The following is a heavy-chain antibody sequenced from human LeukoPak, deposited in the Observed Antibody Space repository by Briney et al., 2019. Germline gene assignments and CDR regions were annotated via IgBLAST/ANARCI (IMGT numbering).Heavy chain of an antibody. CDR1: GFTFSSYA. Sequence: GGSLRLSCDASGFTFSSYAMSWVRQAPGKGLEWVANIKQDGSEKYYVDSVKGRFTISRDNAKNSLYLQMNSLRAADTAVYYCARDTYYGSGSYGFYYYMDVWGKGTTVTVSS. J-gene: IGHJ6*03. V-gene: IGHV3-7*01. CDR3: ARDTYYGSGSYGFYYYMDV. D-gene: IGHD3-10*01. CDR2: IKQDGSEK.